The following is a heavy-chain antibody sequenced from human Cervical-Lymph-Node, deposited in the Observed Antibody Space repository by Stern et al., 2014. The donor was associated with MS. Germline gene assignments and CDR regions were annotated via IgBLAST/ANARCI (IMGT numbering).Heavy chain of an antibody. CDR2: VIAGNGDT. V-gene: IGHV1-3*01. J-gene: IGHJ4*02. Sequence: MQLVESGAEVKKPGASVKVSCKASGYNFTRNAIHWVRQAPGQRLEWMGWVIAGNGDTKYSQKFQGRVAITRDTSASTAYMELSSLDPEDTAVYYCARVEKGDSYGYWGQGALITVSS. D-gene: IGHD2-21*02. CDR3: ARVEKGDSYGY. CDR1: GYNFTRNA.